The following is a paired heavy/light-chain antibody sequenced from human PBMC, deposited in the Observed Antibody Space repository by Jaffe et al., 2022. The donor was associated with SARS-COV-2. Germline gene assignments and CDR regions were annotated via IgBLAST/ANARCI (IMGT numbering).Heavy chain of an antibody. D-gene: IGHD2-8*01. Sequence: QVLLQESGPGLLKPSQTLSLTCTVSGGSISRASYSWSWIRQSAGKGLEWIGYIYTSGRTNYNPSLKSRVTISVDTSKNQFSLRLTSVTAADTAVYYCARGDRVCYESAHQWGQGTLVTVSS. J-gene: IGHJ1*01. V-gene: IGHV4-61*02. CDR1: GGSISRASYS. CDR3: ARGDRVCYESAHQ. CDR2: IYTSGRT.
Light chain of an antibody. V-gene: IGKV4-1*01. CDR1: QSVLDNSAKKYY. CDR3: QQYYSTPYT. J-gene: IGKJ2*01. CDR2: WAS. Sequence: DIVMTQSPDSLAVSLGERATINCKSSQSVLDNSAKKYYFGWYQQKPGQPPKLLIYWASTRESGVPERFSGSGSGTDFTLTISSLQAEDVAVYYCQQYYSTPYTFGQGTKLEIK.